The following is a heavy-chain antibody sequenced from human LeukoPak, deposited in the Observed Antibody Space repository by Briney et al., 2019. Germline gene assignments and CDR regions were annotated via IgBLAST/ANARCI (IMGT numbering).Heavy chain of an antibody. D-gene: IGHD5-12*01. J-gene: IGHJ4*02. CDR3: ARGGYGGYVDIFDY. V-gene: IGHV1-69*05. Sequence: ALVKVSCKASGGTFSSYAISWVRQAPGQGLEWMGGIIPIFGTANYAQKFQGRVTITTDESTSTAYMELSSLRSEDTAVYYFARGGYGGYVDIFDYWGPGTLVTVSS. CDR2: IIPIFGTA. CDR1: GGTFSSYA.